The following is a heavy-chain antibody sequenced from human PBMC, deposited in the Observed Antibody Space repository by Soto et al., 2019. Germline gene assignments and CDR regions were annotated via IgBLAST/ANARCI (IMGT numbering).Heavy chain of an antibody. Sequence: GGTPRLSCAATGFTFSDYYMGWIRQAPGKGLEWVSYISSSGSTIYYADSVKGRFTISRDNAKNSLYLQMNSLRAEDTAVYYCARECPPTYYHAPGPTDYRCQGTLVSVSS. D-gene: IGHD3-10*02. J-gene: IGHJ4*02. V-gene: IGHV3-11*01. CDR3: ARECPPTYYHAPGPTDY. CDR1: GFTFSDYY. CDR2: ISSSGSTI.